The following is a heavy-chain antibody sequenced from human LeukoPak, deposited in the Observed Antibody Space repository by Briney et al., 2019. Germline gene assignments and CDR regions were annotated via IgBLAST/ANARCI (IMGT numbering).Heavy chain of an antibody. D-gene: IGHD3-22*01. J-gene: IGHJ6*02. Sequence: SETLSLTCTVSGGSISSYYWSWIRQPLGKGLEWIGEINHSGSTNYNPSLKSRVTISVDTSKNQFSLKLSSVTAADTAVYYCARDSFLRYYDSSNYRYYCGMDVWGQGTTVTVSS. V-gene: IGHV4-34*01. CDR1: GGSISSYY. CDR3: ARDSFLRYYDSSNYRYYCGMDV. CDR2: INHSGST.